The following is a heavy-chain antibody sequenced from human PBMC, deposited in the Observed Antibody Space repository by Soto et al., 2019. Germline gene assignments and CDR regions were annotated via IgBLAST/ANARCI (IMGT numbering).Heavy chain of an antibody. Sequence: ASVKVSCKASGYTFTSYGISWVRQAPGQGLEWLGWISAYNGNTNYAQKLQGRVTMTTDTSTSTAYMELRSLSSDDTAVYYCARDYCSSTSCYSYYYYGIDVWGQGTTVTVS. CDR2: ISAYNGNT. CDR3: ARDYCSSTSCYSYYYYGIDV. CDR1: GYTFTSYG. J-gene: IGHJ6*02. D-gene: IGHD2-2*02. V-gene: IGHV1-18*01.